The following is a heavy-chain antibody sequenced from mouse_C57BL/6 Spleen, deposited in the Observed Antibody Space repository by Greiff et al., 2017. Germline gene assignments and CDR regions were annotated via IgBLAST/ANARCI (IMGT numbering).Heavy chain of an antibody. D-gene: IGHD1-1*01. V-gene: IGHV6-3*01. CDR1: GFTFSNYW. J-gene: IGHJ2*01. CDR3: TGRVEFITTVVADY. Sequence: DVKLQESGGGLVQPGGSMKLSCVASGFTFSNYWMNWVRQSPEKGLEWVAQIRLKSDNYATHYAESVKGRFTISRDDSKSSVYLQMNNLRAEDTGIYYCTGRVEFITTVVADYWGQGTTLTVSS. CDR2: IRLKSDNYAT.